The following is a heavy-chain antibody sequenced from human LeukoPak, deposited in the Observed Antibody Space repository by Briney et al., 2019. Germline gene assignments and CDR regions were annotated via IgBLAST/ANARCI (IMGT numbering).Heavy chain of an antibody. CDR2: IYSGGST. CDR3: AREGFWSGYYHFDY. J-gene: IGHJ4*02. V-gene: IGHV3-53*01. Sequence: GGSLRLSCAASGFTVSSNYMSWVRQPPGRGLEWVSVIYSGGSTYYADSVKGRFTISRDNSKNTLYLQMNSLRAEDTAVYYCAREGFWSGYYHFDYWGQGTLVTVSS. CDR1: GFTVSSNY. D-gene: IGHD3-3*01.